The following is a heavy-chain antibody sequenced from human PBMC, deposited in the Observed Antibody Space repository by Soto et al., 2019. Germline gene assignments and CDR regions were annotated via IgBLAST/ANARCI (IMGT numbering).Heavy chain of an antibody. J-gene: IGHJ5*02. CDR2: ISDSGGRT. CDR1: GFTFSSSA. D-gene: IGHD1-1*01. CDR3: AKSLSINWKNWFDH. V-gene: IGHV3-23*01. Sequence: EEQLLESGGGLVQPGESLRLSCAASGFTFSSSAMNWVRQAPGKGLEWVSIISDSGGRTYYADSVRGRFTISRDNSKNTLYLQMNSLRAEDTAVYYCAKSLSINWKNWFDHWGQGTLVTVSS.